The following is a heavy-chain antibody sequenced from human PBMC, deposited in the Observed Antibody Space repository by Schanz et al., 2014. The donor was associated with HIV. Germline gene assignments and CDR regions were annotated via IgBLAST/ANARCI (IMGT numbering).Heavy chain of an antibody. CDR2: IWYDGSNK. J-gene: IGHJ6*02. CDR3: ARGEAITYYYHYYGMDV. D-gene: IGHD1-20*01. Sequence: VQLVESGGGVVQPGRSLRLSCAASTFTFNNYDMGWVRQAPGKGLEWMAVIWYDGSNKYYADSVKGRFTISRDNSKKTLYLQMNSLRAEDTAVYYCARGEAITYYYHYYGMDVWGQGTTVTVSS. V-gene: IGHV3-33*08. CDR1: TFTFNNYD.